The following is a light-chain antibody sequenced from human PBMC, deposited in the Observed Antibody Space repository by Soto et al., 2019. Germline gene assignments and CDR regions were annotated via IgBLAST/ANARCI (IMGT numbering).Light chain of an antibody. CDR3: QQYNSYSPT. CDR2: KAS. Sequence: DIQRTQSPSTRSASVADRGTITSRASQSISVWLAWYQQKAGKAPNLLIYKASRLESGVPSRFSGSGSETEFTLTISGLQPGDSATYYCQQYNSYSPTFGQGTKVDNK. CDR1: QSISVW. J-gene: IGKJ1*01. V-gene: IGKV1-5*03.